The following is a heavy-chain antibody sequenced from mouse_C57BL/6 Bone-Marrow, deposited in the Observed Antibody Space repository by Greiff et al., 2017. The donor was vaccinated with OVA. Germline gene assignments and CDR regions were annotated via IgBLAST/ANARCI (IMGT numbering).Heavy chain of an antibody. CDR3: ERPNYYGRSLEYFGD. J-gene: IGHJ2*01. CDR2: ISSGSSTI. D-gene: IGHD1-1*01. Sequence: EVMLVESGGGLVKPGGSLKLSCAASGFTFSDYGMHWVRQAPEKGLEWVAYISSGSSTIYYADTVKGRFTISRDNAKNTLFLQMTSLRSEDTAMYYCERPNYYGRSLEYFGDWGQGTTLTVAS. CDR1: GFTFSDYG. V-gene: IGHV5-17*01.